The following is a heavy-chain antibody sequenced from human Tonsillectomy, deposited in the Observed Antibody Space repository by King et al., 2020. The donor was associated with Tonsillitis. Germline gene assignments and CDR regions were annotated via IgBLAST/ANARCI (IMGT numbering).Heavy chain of an antibody. J-gene: IGHJ4*02. CDR2: ISGSGGST. CDR3: AKDLRGAYSSGSYSSIDY. D-gene: IGHD3-10*01. V-gene: IGHV3-23*04. Sequence: VQLVESGGGLVQPGGSLRLSCAASGFTFSSYAMSWVRQAPGKGREWVSGISGSGGSTYYADSVKGRFTISGDNSKNTLYLQMNSLIAEYTAVYYCAKDLRGAYSSGSYSSIDYWGQGTLVTVSS. CDR1: GFTFSSYA.